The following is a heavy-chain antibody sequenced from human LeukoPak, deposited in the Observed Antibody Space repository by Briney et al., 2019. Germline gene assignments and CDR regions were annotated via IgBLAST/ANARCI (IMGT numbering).Heavy chain of an antibody. D-gene: IGHD6-13*01. CDR1: GFTFTSYT. CDR2: ISSSSNYK. Sequence: GGSLRLSCAASGFTFTSYTMNWVRQAPGKGLEWISSISSSSNYKYYADSVKGRFTISRDNAKNSLFLQMSSLRAEDTAVYYWARGGAAGGTDAFDIWGQGTMVTVSS. V-gene: IGHV3-21*01. J-gene: IGHJ3*02. CDR3: ARGGAAGGTDAFDI.